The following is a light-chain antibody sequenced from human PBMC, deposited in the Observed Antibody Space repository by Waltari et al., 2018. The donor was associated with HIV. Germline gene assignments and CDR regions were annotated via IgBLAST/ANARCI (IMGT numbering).Light chain of an antibody. CDR2: EVN. V-gene: IGLV2-23*02. CDR1: RSDVGNYNV. J-gene: IGLJ1*01. CDR3: CSYAGGNSYV. Sequence: QSALTQPDSVSASPGQSITISCTGTRSDVGNYNVVSWYRQFPDKAPQLLIFEVNKRPSGVSNRFSGSKSGNSASLTIAGLLADDEADYYCCSYAGGNSYVFGTGTKVTVL.